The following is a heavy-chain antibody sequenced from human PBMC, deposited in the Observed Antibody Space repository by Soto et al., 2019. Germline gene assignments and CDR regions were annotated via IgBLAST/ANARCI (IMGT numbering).Heavy chain of an antibody. CDR2: ISAYNGNT. D-gene: IGHD3-10*01. CDR3: ARSGPPAGY. V-gene: IGHV1-18*01. J-gene: IGHJ4*02. CDR1: GYTFTSYA. Sequence: VXXPGXXVKXSCKASGYTFTSYAISWVRQAPGQGLEWMGWISAYNGNTNYAQKLQGRVTMTTDTSTTTAYMELRSLRSDDTAVYYCARSGPPAGYWGKGTLVTVSS.